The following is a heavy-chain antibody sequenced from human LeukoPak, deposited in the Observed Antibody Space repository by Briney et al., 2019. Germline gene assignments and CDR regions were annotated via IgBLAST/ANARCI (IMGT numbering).Heavy chain of an antibody. CDR3: ARGLRASSAA. CDR1: GFTFSDYY. Sequence: GGSLRLSCAASGFTFSDYYMSWIRQAPGKGLEWVSYISSTGNTINYADSVKGRFTISRDNAKNSPYLQMNSLRAEDTAIYYCARGLRASSAAWGQGTLVTVSS. CDR2: ISSTGNTI. D-gene: IGHD2-15*01. V-gene: IGHV3-11*04. J-gene: IGHJ5*02.